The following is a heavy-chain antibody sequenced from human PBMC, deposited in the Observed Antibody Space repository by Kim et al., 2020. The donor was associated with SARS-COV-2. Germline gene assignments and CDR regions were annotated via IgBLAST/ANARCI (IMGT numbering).Heavy chain of an antibody. CDR3: ARDGNYYGSGGYFDY. Sequence: PSLKSRVTISVDTSKNQFSLKLSSVTAADTAVYYCARDGNYYGSGGYFDYWGQGTLVTVSS. V-gene: IGHV4-59*01. J-gene: IGHJ4*02. D-gene: IGHD3-10*01.